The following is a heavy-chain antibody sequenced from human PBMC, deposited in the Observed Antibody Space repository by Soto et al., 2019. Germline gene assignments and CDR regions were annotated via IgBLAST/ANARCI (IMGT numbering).Heavy chain of an antibody. D-gene: IGHD3-22*01. CDR2: IRSKAYGGTT. CDR3: TREGYDSSGYYSD. CDR1: GFTFGDYA. V-gene: IGHV3-49*03. J-gene: IGHJ4*02. Sequence: GGSLRLSCTASGFTFGDYAMSWFRQAPGKGLEWVGFIRSKAYGGTTEYAASVKGRFTISRDDSKSIAYLQMNSLKTEDTAVYYCTREGYDSSGYYSDWGQGTLVTSPQ.